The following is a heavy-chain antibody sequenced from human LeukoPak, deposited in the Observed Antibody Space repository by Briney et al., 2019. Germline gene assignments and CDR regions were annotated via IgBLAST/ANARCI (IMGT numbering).Heavy chain of an antibody. V-gene: IGHV3-64*01. CDR1: GFTLSNYA. J-gene: IGHJ6*02. Sequence: GGSLRLSCTASGFTLSNYALHWVRQAPGKGLEYVSAISNNGGSTYYTSSVKGRFTVSRDNSKNTLHLQMGRLRPEDMAVYYCARVSRAQGGMDVWGQGATVTVSS. CDR3: ARVSRAQGGMDV. CDR2: ISNNGGST.